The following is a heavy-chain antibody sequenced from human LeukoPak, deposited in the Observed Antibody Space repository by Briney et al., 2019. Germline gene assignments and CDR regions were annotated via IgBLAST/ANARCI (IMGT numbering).Heavy chain of an antibody. Sequence: SETLSLTCAVYGGSFSGYYWSWIRQPPGKGLEWIGEINHSGSTNYNPSLKSRVTISVDTSKNQFSLKLSSVTAADTAVYYCANLRYDSSGYFDYWGQGTPVTVSS. CDR2: INHSGST. V-gene: IGHV4-34*01. D-gene: IGHD3-22*01. J-gene: IGHJ4*02. CDR1: GGSFSGYY. CDR3: ANLRYDSSGYFDY.